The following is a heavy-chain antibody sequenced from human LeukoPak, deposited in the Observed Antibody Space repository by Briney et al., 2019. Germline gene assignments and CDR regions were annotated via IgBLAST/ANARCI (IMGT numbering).Heavy chain of an antibody. Sequence: ASVKVSCKASGYTFTSYDINWVRQATGQGLEWMGWMNPNSGNTGYAQKFQGRVTITRNTSISTAYMELSSLRSEDTAVYYCARVPSQRYGLGYYYYYMDVWGKGITVTVSS. CDR2: MNPNSGNT. CDR1: GYTFTSYD. V-gene: IGHV1-8*03. J-gene: IGHJ6*03. CDR3: ARVPSQRYGLGYYYYYMDV. D-gene: IGHD4-17*01.